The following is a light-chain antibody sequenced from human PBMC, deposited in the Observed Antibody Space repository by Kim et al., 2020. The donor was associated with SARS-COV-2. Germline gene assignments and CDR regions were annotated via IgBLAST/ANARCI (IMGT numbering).Light chain of an antibody. J-gene: IGKJ1*01. CDR2: VAS. CDR1: QVFNNS. CDR3: QKYDSAPWT. Sequence: VPVGNMPPTTCRPSQVFNNSLSWDHQKPGTAPPVPTYVASPLHSGVPSRFSGSGSGTDFTLTISSLQPEDVGTYYCQKYDSAPWTFGHGTKVDIK. V-gene: IGKV1-27*01.